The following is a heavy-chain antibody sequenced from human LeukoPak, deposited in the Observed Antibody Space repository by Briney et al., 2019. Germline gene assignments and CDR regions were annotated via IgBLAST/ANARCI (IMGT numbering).Heavy chain of an antibody. CDR2: IYYSGST. D-gene: IGHD4-17*01. CDR1: GGSITISSYY. CDR3: ARAYGDYVAPLDY. J-gene: IGHJ4*02. V-gene: IGHV4-61*01. Sequence: SETLSLTCTVSGGSITISSYYWTWIRQPPGKGLQWIGYIYYSGSTNYNPSLKSRVTILVDTSKNQFSLKLNSVTAADTAVYYCARAYGDYVAPLDYWGQGTLVTVSS.